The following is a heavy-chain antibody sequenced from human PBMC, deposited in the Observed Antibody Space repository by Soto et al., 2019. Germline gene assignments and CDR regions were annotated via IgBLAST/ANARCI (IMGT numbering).Heavy chain of an antibody. V-gene: IGHV3-23*05. Sequence: EVQLLESGGDLVQPGGSMRLSCAASGFTFTNYLMTWVRQAPGKGLEWVSSIDKSGGDTYYADSVKGRFTISRDNSKNTLYLQMNGLRASDTALYYCAKDTYSRSWYFWCQGTLVTVSS. J-gene: IGHJ4*02. CDR1: GFTFTNYL. D-gene: IGHD2-2*01. CDR2: IDKSGGDT. CDR3: AKDTYSRSWYF.